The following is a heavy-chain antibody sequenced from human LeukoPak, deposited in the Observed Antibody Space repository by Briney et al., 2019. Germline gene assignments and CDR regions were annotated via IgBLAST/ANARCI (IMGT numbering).Heavy chain of an antibody. CDR2: INPNSGGT. CDR1: GYTFTGYY. V-gene: IGHV1-2*04. Sequence: ASVKVSCKASGYTFTGYYMHWVRQAPGQGLEWLGWINPNSGGTNYAQKFQGWVTMTRDTSISTAYMELSRLRSDDTAVYYCARDRGSAMVRHYYYGMDVWGQGTTVTVSS. CDR3: ARDRGSAMVRHYYYGMDV. J-gene: IGHJ6*02. D-gene: IGHD5-18*01.